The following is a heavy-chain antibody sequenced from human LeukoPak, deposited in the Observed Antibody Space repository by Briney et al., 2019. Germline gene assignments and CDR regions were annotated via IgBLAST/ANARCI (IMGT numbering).Heavy chain of an antibody. CDR3: AKDDAWLQYGN. V-gene: IGHV3-23*01. Sequence: GGSLRLSCAASGFTFRSYAMSWVRQAPGKGLEWVSAIGGSGDSTYYAVSVKGRFTISRDNSKNTLYLQMNSLRPEDTAVYYCAKDDAWLQYGNWGRGTLVTVSS. CDR1: GFTFRSYA. D-gene: IGHD5-24*01. J-gene: IGHJ4*02. CDR2: IGGSGDST.